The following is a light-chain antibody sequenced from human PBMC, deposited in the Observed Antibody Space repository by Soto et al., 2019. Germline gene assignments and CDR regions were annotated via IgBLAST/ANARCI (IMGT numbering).Light chain of an antibody. V-gene: IGKV3D-15*01. Sequence: EVVMTQSPATLSASPGERVILSCRASQNIGSNLAWYQQRPGQAPRLLIFDASARAVDIPGRFSGSKSGTEFTLTISSLQPEDFAVYYCQQYNNWPRTFGQGTKVDI. CDR1: QNIGSN. J-gene: IGKJ1*01. CDR3: QQYNNWPRT. CDR2: DAS.